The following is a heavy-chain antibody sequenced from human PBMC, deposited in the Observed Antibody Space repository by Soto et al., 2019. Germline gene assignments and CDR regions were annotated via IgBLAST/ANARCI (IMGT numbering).Heavy chain of an antibody. J-gene: IGHJ3*01. V-gene: IGHV3-23*01. CDR3: ARDAIPYNGRDDAFDL. CDR2: IGPFEAHAP. Sequence: EVQLLESGGDLVHPGGTLILSCVGSGYPFGDYAMSWVRQAPGKGLEWVWAIGPFEAHAPAYAASVKGRFTISRENSRNILFLQMTNLRAGDTGVYYCARDAIPYNGRDDAFDLWGQGTVVTVSS. CDR1: GYPFGDYA. D-gene: IGHD2-8*01.